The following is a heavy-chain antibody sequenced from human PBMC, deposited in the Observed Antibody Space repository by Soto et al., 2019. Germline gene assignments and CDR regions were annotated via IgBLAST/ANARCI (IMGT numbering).Heavy chain of an antibody. D-gene: IGHD6-19*01. Sequence: GGSLRLSCAASGFTFSSYGMHWVRQAPGKGLEWVAVISYDGSNKYYADSVKGRFTISRDNSKNTLYLQMNSLRAEDTAVYYCAKDINSSGWRDDYYYYYGMDVWGQGTTVTVSS. CDR1: GFTFSSYG. CDR3: AKDINSSGWRDDYYYYYGMDV. CDR2: ISYDGSNK. V-gene: IGHV3-30*18. J-gene: IGHJ6*02.